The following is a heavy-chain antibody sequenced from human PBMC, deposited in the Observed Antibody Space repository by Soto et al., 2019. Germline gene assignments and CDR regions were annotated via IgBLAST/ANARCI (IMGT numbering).Heavy chain of an antibody. Sequence: TQPLTYTVSGDNIRNQYWSWIRQPPGKGLEWIGYIYYNGNTNYNPSLKSRVTMSVDTSKNQISLKLSSVTAADTAVYYCARANWYSEYWGKGTLVTVS. D-gene: IGHD7-27*01. V-gene: IGHV4-59*11. CDR2: IYYNGNT. CDR3: ARANWYSEY. J-gene: IGHJ4*02. CDR1: GDNIRNQY.